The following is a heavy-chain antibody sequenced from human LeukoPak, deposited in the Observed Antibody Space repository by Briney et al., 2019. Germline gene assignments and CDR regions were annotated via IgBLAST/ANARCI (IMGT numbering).Heavy chain of an antibody. V-gene: IGHV1-46*01. J-gene: IGHJ4*02. CDR1: GYTFTSYY. CDR2: INPSGGST. CDR3: ARGSGSYRYLESFDY. D-gene: IGHD1-26*01. Sequence: GASVKVSCKASGYTFTSYYMHWVRQAPGQGLEWMGIINPSGGSTSYAQKFQGRVTMTRDTSTSTVYMELSSLRSEDTAVYYCARGSGSYRYLESFDYWGQGTLVTVSS.